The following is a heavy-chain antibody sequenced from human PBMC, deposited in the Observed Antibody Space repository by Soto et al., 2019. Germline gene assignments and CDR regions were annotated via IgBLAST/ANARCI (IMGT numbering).Heavy chain of an antibody. J-gene: IGHJ4*02. CDR3: AKDPSEGAVAGTL. CDR1: GFTFSSYG. D-gene: IGHD6-19*01. CDR2: ISYDGSNK. Sequence: QVQLVESGGGVVQPGRSLRLSCAASGFTFSSYGMHWVRQAPGKGLEWVAVISYDGSNKYYADSVKGRFTISRDNSKNTLYLQMNSLRAEDTAVYYCAKDPSEGAVAGTLWGQGTLVTVSS. V-gene: IGHV3-30*18.